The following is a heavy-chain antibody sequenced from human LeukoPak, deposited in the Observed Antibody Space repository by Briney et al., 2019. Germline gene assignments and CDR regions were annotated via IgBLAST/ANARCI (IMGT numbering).Heavy chain of an antibody. CDR3: AREWWELQTFDY. V-gene: IGHV3-21*01. Sequence: GGSLRLSCAASGFTFSSYSMNWVRQAPGKGLEWVSSISSSSNYIYYGDSVKGRFTISRDNAKSSLYLQMNSLRVEDTAVYYCAREWWELQTFDYWGQGALVTVSS. D-gene: IGHD4/OR15-4a*01. CDR1: GFTFSSYS. CDR2: ISSSSNYI. J-gene: IGHJ4*02.